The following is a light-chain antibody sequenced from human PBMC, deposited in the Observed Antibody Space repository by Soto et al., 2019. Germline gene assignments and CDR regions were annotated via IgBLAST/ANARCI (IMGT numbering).Light chain of an antibody. CDR1: QGVSRK. J-gene: IGKJ4*01. CDR3: HQYHTGPIT. Sequence: DIVMTQSPATLSVAPGERVTFSCRASQGVSRKLAWYQHKPGQAPRLLISGASTGATGIPARFSGSGSGSEFTLTISSLQSEDCAIYYCHQYHTGPITFGGGTKVEIK. CDR2: GAS. V-gene: IGKV3-15*01.